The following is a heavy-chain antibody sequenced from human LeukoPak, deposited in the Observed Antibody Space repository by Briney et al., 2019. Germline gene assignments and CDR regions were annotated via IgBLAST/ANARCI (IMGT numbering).Heavy chain of an antibody. V-gene: IGHV1-2*02. D-gene: IGHD3-22*01. CDR3: ASHAPAPDSSEYYFDY. CDR1: GYTFTGYY. J-gene: IGHJ4*02. Sequence: ASVKVSCKASGYTFTGYYMHWVRQAPGQGLEWMGWINPNSGGTNYAQKFQGRVTMTRDTSISTAYMELSRLRSDDTAVYYCASHAPAPDSSEYYFDYWGQGTLVTVSS. CDR2: INPNSGGT.